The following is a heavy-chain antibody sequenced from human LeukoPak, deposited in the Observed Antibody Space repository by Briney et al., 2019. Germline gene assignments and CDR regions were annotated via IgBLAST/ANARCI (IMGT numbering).Heavy chain of an antibody. CDR1: GFTFSNYA. V-gene: IGHV3-23*01. D-gene: IGHD6-13*01. Sequence: PGGSLRLSCVASGFTFSNYAVSWVRQAPGKGLAWVSAIGDSGGSTQYADSVKGRFTISRDNSKNTLYLEMNILRAEDTAIYYCAKGSSNWRNYYYFDYWGQGTLVTVSS. CDR2: IGDSGGST. J-gene: IGHJ4*02. CDR3: AKGSSNWRNYYYFDY.